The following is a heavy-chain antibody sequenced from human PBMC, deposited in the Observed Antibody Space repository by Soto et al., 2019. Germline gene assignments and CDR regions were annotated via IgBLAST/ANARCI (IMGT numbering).Heavy chain of an antibody. J-gene: IGHJ4*02. CDR2: ISYDGANT. Sequence: QVQLVESGGGVVQPGRSLRLSCATSGFTFSNYAVHWVRQAPGKGLEWLTLISYDGANTQYADSVKGRFAVSRDNSENTVFLQMNSLPTEDTAIYYCARDRDSRGHSHRDSWGQGTLVTVSS. V-gene: IGHV3-30*09. CDR3: ARDRDSRGHSHRDS. CDR1: GFTFSNYA. D-gene: IGHD3-22*01.